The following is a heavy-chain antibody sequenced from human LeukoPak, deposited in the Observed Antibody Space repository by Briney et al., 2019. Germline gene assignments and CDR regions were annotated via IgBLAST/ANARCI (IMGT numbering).Heavy chain of an antibody. CDR3: ARDDSRYSGSPDY. J-gene: IGHJ4*02. D-gene: IGHD1-26*01. Sequence: GGSLRLSCAASKFTFSNYWMSWVRQAPGKGLEWVANIKEDGSEKYYVGSVEGRFTISRDNANNSLYLQMNSLRAEDTAVYYCARDDSRYSGSPDYWGRGTLVTVSS. CDR1: KFTFSNYW. CDR2: IKEDGSEK. V-gene: IGHV3-7*01.